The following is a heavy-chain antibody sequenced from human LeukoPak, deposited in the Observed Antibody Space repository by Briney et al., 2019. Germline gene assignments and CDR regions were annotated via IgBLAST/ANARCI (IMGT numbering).Heavy chain of an antibody. V-gene: IGHV3-30-3*01. Sequence: GRSLRLSCAASGFTFSSYAMHWVRQAPGKGLEWVAVISYDGSNKYYADSVKGRFTISRDNAKNSLYLQMNSLRAEDTAVYYCARVSKWLVKRLYYYYYMDVWGKGTTVTVSS. CDR2: ISYDGSNK. D-gene: IGHD6-19*01. J-gene: IGHJ6*03. CDR1: GFTFSSYA. CDR3: ARVSKWLVKRLYYYYYMDV.